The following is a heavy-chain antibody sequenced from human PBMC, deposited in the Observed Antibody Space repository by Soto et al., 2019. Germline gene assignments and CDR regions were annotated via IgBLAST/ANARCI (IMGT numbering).Heavy chain of an antibody. Sequence: SETPSLTCAVSCGSISSGSYSWGWVRPPPGEGLEWIGTLHYSENTNYNPSLESRVAISVDTSKNQFSLKVTSVTAADTAIYYCARLGGYCSSTSCYGYYAMDFWGQGTTVTVSS. V-gene: IGHV4-39*01. D-gene: IGHD2-2*01. CDR1: CGSISSGSYS. CDR2: LHYSENT. J-gene: IGHJ6*02. CDR3: ARLGGYCSSTSCYGYYAMDF.